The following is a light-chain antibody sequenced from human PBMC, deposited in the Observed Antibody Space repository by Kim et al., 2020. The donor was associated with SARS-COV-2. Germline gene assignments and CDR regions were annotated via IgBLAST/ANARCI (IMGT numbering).Light chain of an antibody. CDR3: SSYAGNTNFCI. V-gene: IGLV2-8*01. CDR1: NSDVVAYHY. Sequence: HSIPASAAETNSDVVAYHYVSWHQPHPGEAPKLLIYDVTKRPSGVPDRFSGSKSGNTASLTVSGLQADDEADYYCSSYAGNTNFCIFGGGTKVTVL. CDR2: DVT. J-gene: IGLJ1*01.